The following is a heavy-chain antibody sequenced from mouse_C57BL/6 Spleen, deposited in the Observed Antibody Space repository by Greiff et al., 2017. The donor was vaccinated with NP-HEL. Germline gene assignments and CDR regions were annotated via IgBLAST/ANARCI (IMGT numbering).Heavy chain of an antibody. J-gene: IGHJ2*01. D-gene: IGHD3-2*02. CDR3: TRAGDSSGYPFDY. CDR1: GYTFTDYE. V-gene: IGHV1-15*01. CDR2: IDPETGGT. Sequence: VQLQQSGAELVRPGASVTLSCKASGYTFTDYEMHWVKQTPVHGLEWIGAIDPETGGTAYNQKFKGKAILTADKSSSTAYMELRSLTSEDSAVYYCTRAGDSSGYPFDYWGQGTTLTVSS.